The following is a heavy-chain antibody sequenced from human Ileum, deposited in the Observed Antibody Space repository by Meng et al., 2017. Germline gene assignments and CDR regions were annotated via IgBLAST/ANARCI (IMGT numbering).Heavy chain of an antibody. CDR1: GYTFTRYA. J-gene: IGHJ4*02. CDR3: ARGHQNYDILTGSY. D-gene: IGHD3-9*01. Sequence: QVQLVQSGAAVKKPGASVKVSCKASGYTFTRYAMHWVRQAPGQRLEWMGWINTGNGDAKYSQRFQGSVTITRDTSASTVYMELSSLRSEDTTVYYCARGHQNYDILTGSYWGQGTLVTVSS. CDR2: INTGNGDA. V-gene: IGHV1-3*04.